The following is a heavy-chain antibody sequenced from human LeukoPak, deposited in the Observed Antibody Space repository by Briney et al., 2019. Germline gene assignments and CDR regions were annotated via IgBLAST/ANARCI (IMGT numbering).Heavy chain of an antibody. CDR1: GFTFSSYG. D-gene: IGHD1-26*01. Sequence: PGGSLRLSCAASGFTFSSYGMHWVRQAPGKGLEWVAVISYDGSNKYYADSVKGRFTISRDNSKNTLYLQMNSLRAEDTAVYYCAKGGEWELLSVDYWGQGTLVTVSS. CDR2: ISYDGSNK. J-gene: IGHJ4*02. V-gene: IGHV3-30*18. CDR3: AKGGEWELLSVDY.